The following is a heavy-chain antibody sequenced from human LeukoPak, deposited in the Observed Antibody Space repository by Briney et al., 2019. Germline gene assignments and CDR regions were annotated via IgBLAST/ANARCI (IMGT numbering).Heavy chain of an antibody. J-gene: IGHJ4*02. CDR1: GFTFDCCG. Sequence: GGSLTLSCAASGFTFDCCGMHWVRQAPGKGLEWVAFIRNVGNDKYYADSVKGRFFISRDNSKNTLYLQMNSLRAEDTAVYYCAKDPRDHSYGWSWRYFDYWGQGTLVTVSS. V-gene: IGHV3-30*02. CDR3: AKDPRDHSYGWSWRYFDY. D-gene: IGHD5-18*01. CDR2: IRNVGNDK.